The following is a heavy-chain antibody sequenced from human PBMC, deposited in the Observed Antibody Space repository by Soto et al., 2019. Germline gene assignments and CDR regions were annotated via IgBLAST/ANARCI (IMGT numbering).Heavy chain of an antibody. Sequence: GGSLRLSCAASGFTFSSYGMHWVRQAPGKGLEWVAVIWYDGSNKYYADSVKGRFTISRDNSKNTLYLQMNSLRAEDTAVYYCSYSSSPEDAFDIWGQGTMVTVSS. D-gene: IGHD6-13*01. CDR1: GFTFSSYG. J-gene: IGHJ3*02. CDR2: IWYDGSNK. CDR3: SYSSSPEDAFDI. V-gene: IGHV3-33*01.